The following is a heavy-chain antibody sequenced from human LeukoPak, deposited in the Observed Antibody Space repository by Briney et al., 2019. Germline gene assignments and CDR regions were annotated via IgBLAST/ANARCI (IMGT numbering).Heavy chain of an antibody. CDR1: GSSISAFY. CDR2: IYPSGST. D-gene: IGHD3-10*01. V-gene: IGHV4-4*07. Sequence: TETLSLSCTVSGSSISAFYWSWIRQPAGKGLDWIARIYPSGSTNYNHSLKSRVTMSVDTSKSQFSLKLDSVIAADTAVYYCARETYYYASGSYSDYYAMDVWGQGTTVTVSS. J-gene: IGHJ6*02. CDR3: ARETYYYASGSYSDYYAMDV.